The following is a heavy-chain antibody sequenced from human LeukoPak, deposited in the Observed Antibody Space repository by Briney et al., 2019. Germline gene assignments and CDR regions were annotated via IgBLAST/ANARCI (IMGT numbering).Heavy chain of an antibody. Sequence: SETLSLTCAVNGGSFSGYYWSWIRQPPGKGLEWIGEVNHSGSTNYNPSLKSRVTISVDTSKNQFSLKLSSVTAADTAVYYCARGHDYVWGSYRRPFDYWGQGTLVTVSS. CDR2: VNHSGST. CDR3: ARGHDYVWGSYRRPFDY. J-gene: IGHJ4*02. D-gene: IGHD3-16*02. V-gene: IGHV4-34*01. CDR1: GGSFSGYY.